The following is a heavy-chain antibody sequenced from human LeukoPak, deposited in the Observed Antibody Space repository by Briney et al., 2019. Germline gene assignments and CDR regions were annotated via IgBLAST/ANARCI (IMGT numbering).Heavy chain of an antibody. V-gene: IGHV1-18*01. CDR1: GYTFTSYG. CDR3: ARVDFQGSAPFDY. D-gene: IGHD2-15*01. J-gene: IGHJ4*02. Sequence: ASVKVSCKASGYTFTSYGISWVRQAPGQGLEWMGWISAYNGNTNYAQKLQGRVTMTTDTSTSTAYIELRSLRSDDTAVYYCARVDFQGSAPFDYWGQGTLVTVSS. CDR2: ISAYNGNT.